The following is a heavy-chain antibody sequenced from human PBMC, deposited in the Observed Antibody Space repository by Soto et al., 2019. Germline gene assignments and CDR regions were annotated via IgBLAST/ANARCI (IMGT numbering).Heavy chain of an antibody. Sequence: QVPLVQSGAEVKQPGSSVKVSCKASGGTFSSYAISWVRQAPGQGLEWMGGIIPIFGTANYAQKFQGRVTITADESTSTAYMELSSLRSEDTAVYYCARNLAVGGTVYYYYGMDVWGQGTTVTVSS. V-gene: IGHV1-69*12. CDR3: ARNLAVGGTVYYYYGMDV. CDR2: IIPIFGTA. J-gene: IGHJ6*02. D-gene: IGHD6-19*01. CDR1: GGTFSSYA.